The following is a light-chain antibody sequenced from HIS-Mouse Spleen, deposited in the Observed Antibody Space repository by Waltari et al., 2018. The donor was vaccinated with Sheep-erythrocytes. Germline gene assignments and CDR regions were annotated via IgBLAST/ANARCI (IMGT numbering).Light chain of an antibody. CDR2: DVS. Sequence: QSALTQPASVSGSPGQSITISCTGTSSYVGGYNYVSWYQQHPGKAPQLMIYDVSDRPSGVSNRFSGSKSGNTASLTISGLQAEDEADYYCSSYTSSSTPYVFGTGTKVTVL. CDR1: SSYVGGYNY. V-gene: IGLV2-14*03. J-gene: IGLJ1*01. CDR3: SSYTSSSTPYV.